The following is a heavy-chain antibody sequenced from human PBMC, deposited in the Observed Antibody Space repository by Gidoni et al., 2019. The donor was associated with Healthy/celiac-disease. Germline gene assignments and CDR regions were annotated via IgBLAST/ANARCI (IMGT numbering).Heavy chain of an antibody. V-gene: IGHV3-53*01. Sequence: EVQLVDSGGGLIQPGGSLRLSCAASGFTVSSNYMGLVRQAPGKGLEWVSVIYSGGSTYYADSVKGRFTISRDNSKNTLYLQMNSLRAEDTAVYYCARDSRFLEWTYGMDVWGQGTTVTVSS. J-gene: IGHJ6*02. CDR1: GFTVSSNY. CDR2: IYSGGST. D-gene: IGHD3-3*01. CDR3: ARDSRFLEWTYGMDV.